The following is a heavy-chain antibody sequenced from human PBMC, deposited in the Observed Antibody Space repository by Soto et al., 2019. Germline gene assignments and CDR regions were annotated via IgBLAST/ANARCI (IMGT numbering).Heavy chain of an antibody. D-gene: IGHD4-17*01. CDR2: IYYSGST. J-gene: IGHJ3*02. V-gene: IGHV4-59*08. CDR3: ARYVRGTEKASRTTVTTWTAAFDI. CDR1: GGSISSYY. Sequence: QVQLQESGPGLVKPSETLSLTCTVSGGSISSYYWSWIRQPPGKGLEWIGYIYYSGSTNYNPSLKSRVTISVDTSKNQFSLKLSSVTAADTAVYYCARYVRGTEKASRTTVTTWTAAFDIWGQGTMVTVSS.